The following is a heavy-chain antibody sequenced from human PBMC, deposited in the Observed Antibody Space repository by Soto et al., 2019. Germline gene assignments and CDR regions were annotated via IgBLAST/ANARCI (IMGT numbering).Heavy chain of an antibody. J-gene: IGHJ5*02. CDR2: HYSGGST. D-gene: IGHD1-26*01. Sequence: PGGSLRLSCAISGFSVSSNYLSWVRQAPGKGLEWVSVHYSGGSTYYADSVQGRFTISRDKSNNTLYLQMRRVRAEDTAVYFCVRHRHPRGTVGATSPLDPWGQGTQVTVS. CDR1: GFSVSSNY. V-gene: IGHV3-53*01. CDR3: VRHRHPRGTVGATSPLDP.